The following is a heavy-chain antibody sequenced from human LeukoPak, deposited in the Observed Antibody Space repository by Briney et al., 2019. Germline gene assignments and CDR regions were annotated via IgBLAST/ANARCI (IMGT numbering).Heavy chain of an antibody. CDR3: VTSSSGSTLFFEY. J-gene: IGHJ4*02. D-gene: IGHD6-19*01. CDR1: GFTFSTYA. Sequence: GGSLRLSCAASGFTFSTYAMTWVRQAPGKGLEWVSPIDTSGFTTYYADSVKGRFIVSRDNSKNTLYLRLNSLRAVDTALYYCVTSSSGSTLFFEYWGQGTLVTASS. V-gene: IGHV3-23*01. CDR2: IDTSGFTT.